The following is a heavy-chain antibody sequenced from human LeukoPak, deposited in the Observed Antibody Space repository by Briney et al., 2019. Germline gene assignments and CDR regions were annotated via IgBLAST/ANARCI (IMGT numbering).Heavy chain of an antibody. CDR2: ISYDASNK. D-gene: IGHD6-13*01. J-gene: IGHJ5*02. Sequence: GGSLRLSCATSGFTFSSHAMHWVRQAPGKGLEWVAVISYDASNKYYADSVKGRFTISRDNSKNTLYLQMNSLRPEDTAVYYCARDSSSWSRGWFDPWGRGILVTVSS. CDR3: ARDSSSWSRGWFDP. V-gene: IGHV3-30*04. CDR1: GFTFSSHA.